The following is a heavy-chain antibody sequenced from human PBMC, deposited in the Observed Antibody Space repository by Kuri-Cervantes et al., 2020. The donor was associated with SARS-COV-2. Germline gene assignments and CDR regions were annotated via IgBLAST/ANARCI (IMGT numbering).Heavy chain of an antibody. CDR1: GFTFSSYD. D-gene: IGHD3-3*01. CDR2: ISYDGSNK. V-gene: IGHV3-30*14. CDR3: ARPYDFWSGFVDY. J-gene: IGHJ4*02. Sequence: GESLKISCAASGFTFSSYDMHWVRQAPGKGLEWVAVISYDGSNKYYADSVKGRFTISRDNSNNTLYLQMNSLRAEEAAVYYCARPYDFWSGFVDYWGQGTLVTVSS.